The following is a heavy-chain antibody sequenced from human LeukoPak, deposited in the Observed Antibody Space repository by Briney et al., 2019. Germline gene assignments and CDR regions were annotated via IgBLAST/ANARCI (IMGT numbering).Heavy chain of an antibody. CDR1: GFTFSSYG. D-gene: IGHD2-15*01. CDR2: ISSSSSYI. CDR3: ARAGGYCSGGSCVDRTNWFDP. V-gene: IGHV3-21*01. J-gene: IGHJ5*02. Sequence: PGGSLRLSCAASGFTFSSYGMSWVRQAPGKGLEWVSSISSSSSYIYYADSVKGRFTISRDNAKNSLYLQMNSLRAEDTAVYYCARAGGYCSGGSCVDRTNWFDPWGQGTLVTVSS.